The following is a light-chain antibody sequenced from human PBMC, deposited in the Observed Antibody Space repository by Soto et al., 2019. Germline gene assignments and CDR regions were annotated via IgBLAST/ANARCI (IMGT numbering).Light chain of an antibody. Sequence: EIVLTQSPGTLCLSPGERATLSCRASQSVRDTYLAWYQQKPGQAPRLLIYDASSRATGIPDRFSGSGSGTDFTLTISRLESEDFAVYYCQQYGSSPYTFGQGTKLEIK. CDR3: QQYGSSPYT. J-gene: IGKJ2*01. V-gene: IGKV3-20*01. CDR2: DAS. CDR1: QSVRDTY.